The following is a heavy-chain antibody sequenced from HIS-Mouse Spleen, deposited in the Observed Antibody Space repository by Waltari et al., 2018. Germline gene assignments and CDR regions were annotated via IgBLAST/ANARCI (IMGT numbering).Heavy chain of an antibody. V-gene: IGHV4-39*07. CDR1: GGSISSSSYY. CDR2: IYYSVRT. J-gene: IGHJ2*01. Sequence: QLQLQESGPGLAKPSETLSLTCTVSGGSISSSSYYWGWIRQPPVKGLEWIGGIYYSVRTYYNPSLKSRVTISVDTSKNQFSLKLSAVTAADTAVYYCAREIPYSSSWYDWYFDLWGRGTLVTVSS. CDR3: AREIPYSSSWYDWYFDL. D-gene: IGHD6-13*01.